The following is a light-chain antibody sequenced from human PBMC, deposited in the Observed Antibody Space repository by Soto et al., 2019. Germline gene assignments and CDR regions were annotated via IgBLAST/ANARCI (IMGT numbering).Light chain of an antibody. CDR3: TSYTTINTYI. V-gene: IGLV2-14*03. J-gene: IGLJ1*01. CDR2: DVS. Sequence: QSALTQPASVSGSPGQSITISCTGTTTDVGGYNNVTWYQQHPGKAPKLMIYDVSYRTSGVSDRFSASKSGNTASLTISGLQAEDEADYYCTSYTTINTYIFGTGTKLTVL. CDR1: TTDVGGYNN.